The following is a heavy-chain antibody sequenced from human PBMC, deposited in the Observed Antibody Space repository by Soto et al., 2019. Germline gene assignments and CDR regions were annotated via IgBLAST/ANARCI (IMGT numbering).Heavy chain of an antibody. Sequence: QVQLVQSGAEVKKPGASVKVSCKASGYTFTSYDINWVRQATGQGLEWMGRVNPNRGNTGYAQKFQGTVTMTRNNSLRTAYMELSSLRSEDTAVYYCARERSGSSDYWGQGTLVTVSS. D-gene: IGHD1-26*01. V-gene: IGHV1-8*01. J-gene: IGHJ4*02. CDR3: ARERSGSSDY. CDR1: GYTFTSYD. CDR2: VNPNRGNT.